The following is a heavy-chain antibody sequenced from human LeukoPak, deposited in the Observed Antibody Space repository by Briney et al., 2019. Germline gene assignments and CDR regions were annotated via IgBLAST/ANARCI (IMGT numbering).Heavy chain of an antibody. CDR3: ARADCSGSTCYLRRSWFDP. D-gene: IGHD2-2*01. CDR2: ISTSSRYI. J-gene: IGHJ5*02. CDR1: GFTLSTVD. Sequence: GGSLRLSCAASGFTLSTVDMNWVRQAPGKGLEWVSSISTSSRYIYYRDSVKGRFTISRDDAKNSLYLQMNSLRVEDTAVYYCARADCSGSTCYLRRSWFDPWGQGTLVTVSS. V-gene: IGHV3-21*01.